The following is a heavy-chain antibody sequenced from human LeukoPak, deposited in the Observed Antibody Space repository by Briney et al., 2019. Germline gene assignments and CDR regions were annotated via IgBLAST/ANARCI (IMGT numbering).Heavy chain of an antibody. CDR2: INPNSGGT. CDR3: ARTGRYCSSTSCYTSDWARSSYYYYYYMDV. CDR1: GYTFTGYY. V-gene: IGHV1-2*02. Sequence: GASVKVSCKASGYTFTGYYMHWVRQAPGQGLEWMGWINPNSGGTNYAQKFQGRVTMTRDTSISTAYMELSRLRSDDTAVYYCARTGRYCSSTSCYTSDWARSSYYYYYYMDVWGKGTTVTVSS. J-gene: IGHJ6*03. D-gene: IGHD2-2*02.